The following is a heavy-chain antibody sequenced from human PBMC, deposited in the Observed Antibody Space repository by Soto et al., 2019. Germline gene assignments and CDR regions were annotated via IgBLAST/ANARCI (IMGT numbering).Heavy chain of an antibody. J-gene: IGHJ3*02. CDR3: ARVMGTAYAFDI. Sequence: GGSLRLSCAASGFTFSSYSMNWVRQAPGKGLEWVSSISSSSSYIYYADSVKGRFTISRDNAKNSLYLQMNGLRAEDTAVYYCARVMGTAYAFDIWGQGTMVTVSS. CDR1: GFTFSSYS. D-gene: IGHD2-8*01. CDR2: ISSSSSYI. V-gene: IGHV3-21*01.